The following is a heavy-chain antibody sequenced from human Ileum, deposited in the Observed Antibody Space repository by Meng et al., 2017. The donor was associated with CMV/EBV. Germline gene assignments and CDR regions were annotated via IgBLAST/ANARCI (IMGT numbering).Heavy chain of an antibody. V-gene: IGHV3-48*04. J-gene: IGHJ6*02. D-gene: IGHD3-3*01. CDR2: ITSSSGTI. Sequence: GESLKISCAASGFTFSSYSMNWVRQAPGKGLEWVSSITSSSGTIYYADSVKGRFTIFRDNAKNSLHLQMNSLRADDTAVYYCARSYNLDFWRSGLDSFYSGMDGWGQGTAVTGSS. CDR3: ARSYNLDFWRSGLDSFYSGMDG. CDR1: GFTFSSYS.